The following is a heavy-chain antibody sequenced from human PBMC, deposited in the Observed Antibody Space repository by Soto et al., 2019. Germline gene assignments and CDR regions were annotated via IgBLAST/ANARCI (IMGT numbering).Heavy chain of an antibody. CDR2: ISAYNGNT. J-gene: IGHJ4*02. V-gene: IGHV1-18*04. CDR1: GYTFTGYG. D-gene: IGHD6-13*01. Sequence: ASVKVSCKASGYTFTGYGISWVRQAPGQGLEWMGWISAYNGNTNYAQKLQGRVTMTTDTSTSTAYMELRSLRSDDTAVYYCARGRIDIAAAGHYYFDYWGQGTLVTVSS. CDR3: ARGRIDIAAAGHYYFDY.